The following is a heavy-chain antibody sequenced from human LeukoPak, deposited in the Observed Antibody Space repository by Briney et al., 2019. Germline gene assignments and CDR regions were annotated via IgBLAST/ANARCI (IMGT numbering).Heavy chain of an antibody. V-gene: IGHV1-2*02. CDR2: INPNSGGT. CDR1: GYTFTGYY. Sequence: ASVKVSCKASGYTFTGYYMHWVRQAPGQGLEWMGWINPNSGGTNYAQKFQGRVTMTRDTSISTAYMELSRLRPDDTAVYYCARDRVYCSGGSCSFDWFDPWGQGTLVTVSS. CDR3: ARDRVYCSGGSCSFDWFDP. J-gene: IGHJ5*02. D-gene: IGHD2-15*01.